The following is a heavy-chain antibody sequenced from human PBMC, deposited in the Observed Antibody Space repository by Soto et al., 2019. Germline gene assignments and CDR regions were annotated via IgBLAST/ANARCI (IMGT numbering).Heavy chain of an antibody. J-gene: IGHJ4*02. D-gene: IGHD2-21*01. CDR3: ARRVGQQLAIFDY. CDR1: EYSFTSYW. Sequence: GESLKISCKALEYSFTSYWIGWVRQMPGKGLEYMGMIYPGDSDTRYSPSFEGQVTISADRYTGIAYLQWSSLKASDSAKYYCARRVGQQLAIFDYWGPGTQVTVSS. V-gene: IGHV5-51*01. CDR2: IYPGDSDT.